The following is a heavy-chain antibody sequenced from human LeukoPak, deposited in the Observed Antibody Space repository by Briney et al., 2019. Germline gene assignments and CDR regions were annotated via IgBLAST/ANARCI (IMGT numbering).Heavy chain of an antibody. J-gene: IGHJ6*03. CDR3: ARESGYQLLPYYYYYYMAV. CDR2: ISAYNGNT. V-gene: IGHV1-18*01. Sequence: ASVKVSCKASGYTFTSYGISWVRQAPGQGLEWMGWISAYNGNTDYAQKLQGRVTMTTDTSTSTAYMELRSLRSDDTAVYYCARESGYQLLPYYYYYYMAVWGKGTTVTVSS. CDR1: GYTFTSYG. D-gene: IGHD2-2*01.